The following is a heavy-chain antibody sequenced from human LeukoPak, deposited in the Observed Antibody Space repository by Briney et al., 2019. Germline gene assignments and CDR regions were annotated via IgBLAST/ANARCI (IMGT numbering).Heavy chain of an antibody. CDR3: ARDEVGVISDAFDI. Sequence: ASVKVSCKASGYTFTSYGISWVRQAPGQGLEWMGWISAYNGNTNYAQKLQGRVTMTTDTSTSTAYMELRSLRSDDTAVYYRARDEVGVISDAFDIWGQGTMVTVSS. D-gene: IGHD1-26*01. V-gene: IGHV1-18*01. CDR1: GYTFTSYG. J-gene: IGHJ3*02. CDR2: ISAYNGNT.